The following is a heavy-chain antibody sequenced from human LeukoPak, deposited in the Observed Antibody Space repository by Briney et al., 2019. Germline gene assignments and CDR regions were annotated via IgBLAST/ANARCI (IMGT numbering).Heavy chain of an antibody. D-gene: IGHD4-17*01. CDR2: IYYSGST. Sequence: NPSETLSLTCTVSGGSISSYYWSWIRQPPGKGLEWIGYIYYSGSTNYNPSLKSRVTISVDTSKNQFSLKLSSVTAADTAVYYCARYYADYDHWYFDLWGRGTLVTVSS. CDR1: GGSISSYY. J-gene: IGHJ2*01. CDR3: ARYYADYDHWYFDL. V-gene: IGHV4-59*01.